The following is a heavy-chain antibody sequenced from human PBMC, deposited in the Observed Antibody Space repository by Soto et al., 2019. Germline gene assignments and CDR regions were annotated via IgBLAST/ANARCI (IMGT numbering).Heavy chain of an antibody. Sequence: ASVKVSCKVSGYTLTELSMHWVRQAPGKGLEWMGGFDPEDGETIYAQKFQGRVTMTEDTSTDTAYMELSSLRSEDTAVYYCARALDPPPARIPYGPYYMDGSGKGTTVTVSS. CDR1: GYTLTELS. J-gene: IGHJ6*03. CDR2: FDPEDGET. V-gene: IGHV1-24*01. CDR3: ARALDPPPARIPYGPYYMDG. D-gene: IGHD6-6*01.